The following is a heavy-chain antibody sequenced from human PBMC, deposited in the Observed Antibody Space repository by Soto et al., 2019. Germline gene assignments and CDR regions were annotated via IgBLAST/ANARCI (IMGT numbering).Heavy chain of an antibody. CDR3: ARAHAPTLPFDS. CDR1: GGSIRNVY. CDR2: IFHSGNA. Sequence: SETLSLTCTVSGGSIRNVYWSWIRQAPGKGLEWIGFIFHSGNAKYNPSLKSRVTISVDTSKNQFSLSLDSVTAADTAVYFCARAHAPTLPFDSWGQGTLVTGSS. D-gene: IGHD2-15*01. V-gene: IGHV4-59*01. J-gene: IGHJ4*01.